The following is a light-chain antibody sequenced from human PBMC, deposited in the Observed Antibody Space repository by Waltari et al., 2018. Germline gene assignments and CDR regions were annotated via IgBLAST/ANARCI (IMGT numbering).Light chain of an antibody. CDR2: EVT. J-gene: IGLJ1*01. Sequence: QSALTQPPSASGSPGQSVTISCTGTRGYVGDHTFVSWYHQPPGKAPQLIIYEVTERPSGVPDRFSGSKSGNTASLTVSGLQAEDEADYFCSSHAGSNNFVFGSGTKVSVL. CDR1: RGYVGDHTF. V-gene: IGLV2-8*01. CDR3: SSHAGSNNFV.